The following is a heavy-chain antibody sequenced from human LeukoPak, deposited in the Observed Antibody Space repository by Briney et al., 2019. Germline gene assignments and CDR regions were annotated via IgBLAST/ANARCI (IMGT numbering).Heavy chain of an antibody. CDR3: ARDYGDYGRPYYFDY. CDR1: GGSISSYY. CDR2: IYYNGST. V-gene: IGHV4-59*01. J-gene: IGHJ4*02. Sequence: SETLSLTCTVSGGSISSYYWSWIRQPPGKGLEWIGYIYYNGSTNYNPSLKSRVTISVDTSKNQFSLKLSSVTAADTAVYYCARDYGDYGRPYYFDYWGQGTLVTVSS. D-gene: IGHD4-17*01.